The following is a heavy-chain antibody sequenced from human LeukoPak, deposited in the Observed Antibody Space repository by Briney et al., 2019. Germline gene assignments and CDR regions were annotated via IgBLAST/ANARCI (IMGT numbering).Heavy chain of an antibody. J-gene: IGHJ3*02. V-gene: IGHV3-30-3*01. Sequence: GGSLRLSCAASGFTFSSYAMHWVRQAPGKGLEWVAVISYDGSNKYYADSVKGRLTISRDNSKNTLYLQMNSLRAEDTAVYYCARAKYGDYERSAFDIWGQGTMVTVSS. CDR1: GFTFSSYA. CDR3: ARAKYGDYERSAFDI. D-gene: IGHD4-17*01. CDR2: ISYDGSNK.